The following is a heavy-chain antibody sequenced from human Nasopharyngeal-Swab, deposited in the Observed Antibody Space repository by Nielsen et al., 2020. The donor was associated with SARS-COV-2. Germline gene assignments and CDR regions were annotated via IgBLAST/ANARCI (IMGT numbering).Heavy chain of an antibody. V-gene: IGHV1-3*01. CDR3: ARDDFTSTAFDT. CDR2: INAGNGDT. J-gene: IGHJ3*02. Sequence: ASVKVSCKASGYTIAAYGMYWVRQAPGQGLEWVGWINAGNGDTKYSEKFQGRLTITRDISASTAYMELSSLTSEDTAVYYCARDDFTSTAFDTWGQGTMVTVSS. CDR1: GYTIAAYG.